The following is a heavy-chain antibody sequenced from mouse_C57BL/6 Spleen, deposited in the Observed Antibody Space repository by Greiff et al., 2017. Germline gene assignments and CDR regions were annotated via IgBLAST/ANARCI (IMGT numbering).Heavy chain of an antibody. Sequence: QVQLQQSGAELMKPGASVKLSCKATGYTFTGYWIEWVKQRPGHGLEWIGAILPGSGSTNYTEKFKGKATFAADTSSNTAYMQHISLTTEDSASYDCARATSYYGYTWFAYWGQGTLVTVSA. V-gene: IGHV1-9*01. CDR1: GYTFTGYW. CDR3: ARATSYYGYTWFAY. D-gene: IGHD2-2*01. J-gene: IGHJ3*01. CDR2: ILPGSGST.